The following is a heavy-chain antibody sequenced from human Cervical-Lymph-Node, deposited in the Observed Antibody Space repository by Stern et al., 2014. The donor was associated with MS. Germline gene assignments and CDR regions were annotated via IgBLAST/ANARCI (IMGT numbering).Heavy chain of an antibody. CDR2: FDPEDGET. J-gene: IGHJ5*02. CDR3: ATVYGDPNWFDP. V-gene: IGHV1-24*01. CDR1: GYTLTELS. D-gene: IGHD4-17*01. Sequence: DQLVESEAEVKKPGASVKVSCKVSGYTLTELSMHWVRQAPGKGLEWMGGFDPEDGETIYAQKFQGRVTMTEDTSTDTAYMELSSLRSEDTAVYYCATVYGDPNWFDPWGQGTLVTVSS.